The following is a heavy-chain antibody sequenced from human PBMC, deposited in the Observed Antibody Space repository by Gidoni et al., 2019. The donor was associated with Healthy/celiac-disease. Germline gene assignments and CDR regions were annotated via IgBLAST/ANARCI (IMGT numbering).Heavy chain of an antibody. CDR2: IYSGGST. J-gene: IGHJ4*02. Sequence: EVQLVESGGGLVQPGGSLRLSCAASGFTVSSNYMSWVRQAPGKGLEWVSVIYSGGSTYYADSVKGRFTISRDNSKNTLYLQMNSLRAEDTAVYYCASSTYYYDSSGYYSEGYFDYWGQGTLVTVSS. V-gene: IGHV3-66*02. CDR1: GFTVSSNY. D-gene: IGHD3-22*01. CDR3: ASSTYYYDSSGYYSEGYFDY.